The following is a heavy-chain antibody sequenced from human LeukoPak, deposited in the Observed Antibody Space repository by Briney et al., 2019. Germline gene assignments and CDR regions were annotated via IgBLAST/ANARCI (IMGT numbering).Heavy chain of an antibody. D-gene: IGHD6-19*01. CDR2: RHHSGSS. CDR3: ARVVGSGWNYFDS. CDR1: GGSISSYY. V-gene: IGHV4-59*01. Sequence: PSETLSLTCTVSGGSISSYYWSWLRQPPGKGLEWIAYRHHSGSSNYNPSLESRVTVSVDTSNNQFSLRVTSVTAADMAVYYCARVVGSGWNYFDSWGQGTLVTVSS. J-gene: IGHJ4*02.